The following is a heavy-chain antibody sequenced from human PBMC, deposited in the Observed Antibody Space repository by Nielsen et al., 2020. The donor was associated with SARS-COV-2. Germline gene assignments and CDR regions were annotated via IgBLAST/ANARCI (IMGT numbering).Heavy chain of an antibody. CDR1: GFTFDDYA. V-gene: IGHV3-9*01. CDR3: AKEYYDILTGYYSLRYFDY. Sequence: SLKISCAASGFTFDDYAMHWVRQAPGKGLEWVSGISWNSGSIGYADSVKGRFTISRDNAKNSLYLQMNSLRAEDTALYYCAKEYYDILTGYYSLRYFDYWGQGTLVTVSS. CDR2: ISWNSGSI. D-gene: IGHD3-9*01. J-gene: IGHJ4*02.